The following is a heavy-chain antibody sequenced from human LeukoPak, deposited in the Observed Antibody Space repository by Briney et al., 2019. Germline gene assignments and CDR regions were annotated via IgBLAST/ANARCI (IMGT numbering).Heavy chain of an antibody. V-gene: IGHV4-34*01. CDR2: INHSGST. D-gene: IGHD6-13*01. CDR1: GGSFSGYY. J-gene: IGHJ3*02. CDR3: ARGYSSSWGAFDI. Sequence: PSETLSLTCAVYGGSFSGYYWSWIRQPPGKGLEWIGEINHSGSTNYNPSLKSRVTISVDTSKNQFSLKLSSVTAADTAVYYCARGYSSSWGAFDIWGQGTMVTVSS.